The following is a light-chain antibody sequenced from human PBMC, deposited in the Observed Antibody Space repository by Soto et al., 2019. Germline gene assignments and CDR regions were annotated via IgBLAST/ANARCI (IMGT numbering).Light chain of an antibody. Sequence: EIVLTQSPGTLSLSPGERATLSCRASQSVSSSYLAWYQQRPGQAPRLLIYGTSSRAAGIPDRFSGSGSGTDFTLTISRLEPEDFAVFYCQQYGISITFGQGTRRRL. J-gene: IGKJ5*01. CDR1: QSVSSSY. CDR3: QQYGISIT. V-gene: IGKV3-20*01. CDR2: GTS.